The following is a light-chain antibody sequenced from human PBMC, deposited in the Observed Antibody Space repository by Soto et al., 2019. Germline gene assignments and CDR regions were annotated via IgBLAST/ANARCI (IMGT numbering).Light chain of an antibody. V-gene: IGLV2-14*03. Sequence: QSALTQPASVSGSPGQSITISCTGSSSDVGDNNYVSWYQQHPGKAPKLMIYDVNNRPLGISIRFSGSKSGNTASLTISGLQAEDEGDYYCSSYTSTNSLVVLGGGTKLTVL. CDR1: SSDVGDNNY. J-gene: IGLJ2*01. CDR2: DVN. CDR3: SSYTSTNSLVV.